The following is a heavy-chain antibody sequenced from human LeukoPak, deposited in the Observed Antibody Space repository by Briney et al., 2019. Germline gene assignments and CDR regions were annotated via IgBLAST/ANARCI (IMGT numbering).Heavy chain of an antibody. CDR2: IYYSGST. D-gene: IGHD3-22*01. J-gene: IGHJ5*02. Sequence: SETLSLTCTVSGGSISSYYWSWIRQPPGNGLEWIGYIYYSGSTNYNPSLKSRVTISVDSSQNQFSLKLSSVTAADTAVYYCARIVGYDSSGYTMGNLFDPWGQGTLVTVSS. CDR1: GGSISSYY. V-gene: IGHV4-59*01. CDR3: ARIVGYDSSGYTMGNLFDP.